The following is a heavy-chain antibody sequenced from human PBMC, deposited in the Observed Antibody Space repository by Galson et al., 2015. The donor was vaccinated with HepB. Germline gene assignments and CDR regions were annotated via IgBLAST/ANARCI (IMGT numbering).Heavy chain of an antibody. Sequence: SLRLSCAASGFTFSSYAMSWVRQAPGKGLEWVSAISGSGGSTYYADSVKGRFTISRDNSKNTLYLQMNSLRAEDTAVYYCAKDLTMVRGVPGYWGQGTLVTVSS. CDR2: ISGSGGST. J-gene: IGHJ4*02. V-gene: IGHV3-23*01. CDR3: AKDLTMVRGVPGY. CDR1: GFTFSSYA. D-gene: IGHD3-10*01.